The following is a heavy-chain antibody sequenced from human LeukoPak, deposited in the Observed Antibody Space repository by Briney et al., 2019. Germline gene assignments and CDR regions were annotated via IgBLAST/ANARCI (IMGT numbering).Heavy chain of an antibody. J-gene: IGHJ4*02. CDR1: GFTFSSYA. Sequence: GGSLRLSCAAPGFTFSSYAMSWVRQAPGKGLEWVSAISGSGGSTYYADSVKGRFTISRDNSKNTLYLQMNSLRAEDTAVYYCAKGAWASRYYYDSSGYYYSFDYWGQGTLVTVSS. CDR2: ISGSGGST. V-gene: IGHV3-23*01. D-gene: IGHD3-22*01. CDR3: AKGAWASRYYYDSSGYYYSFDY.